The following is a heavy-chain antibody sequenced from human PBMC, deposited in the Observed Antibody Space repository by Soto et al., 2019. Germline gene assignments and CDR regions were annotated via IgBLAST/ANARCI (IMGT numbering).Heavy chain of an antibody. D-gene: IGHD3-10*01. CDR3: APLAGRDGVDFDY. CDR1: GFTFDDYA. V-gene: IGHV3-43*02. J-gene: IGHJ4*02. Sequence: GGSLRLSCAASGFTFDDYAMHWVRQAPGKGLEWVSLISGDGGSTYYADSVKGRFTISRDNSKNSLYLQMNSLRTEDTALYYCAPLAGRDGVDFDYWGQGTLVTVSS. CDR2: ISGDGGST.